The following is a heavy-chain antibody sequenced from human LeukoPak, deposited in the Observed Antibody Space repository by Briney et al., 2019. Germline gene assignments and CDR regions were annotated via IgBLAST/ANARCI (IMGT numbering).Heavy chain of an antibody. CDR1: GGSFSGYY. CDR2: INHSGST. D-gene: IGHD1-26*01. CDR3: ARAYSGSYWSY. Sequence: PSETLSLTCAVYGGSFSGYYWSWIRQPPGKGLEWIGEINHSGSTNYNPSLKSRVTISVDTSKNQFSLKLSSVTAADTAVYYCARAYSGSYWSYWGQGTLVTVSS. V-gene: IGHV4-34*01. J-gene: IGHJ4*02.